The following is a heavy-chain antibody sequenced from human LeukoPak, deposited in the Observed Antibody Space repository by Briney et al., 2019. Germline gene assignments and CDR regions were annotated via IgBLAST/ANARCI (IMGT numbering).Heavy chain of an antibody. CDR3: ASTYYYGSGSYYSEGFDY. Sequence: SETLSLTCAVSGYSISSGYYWGWIRQPPGKGLEWIGSIYHSGSTYYNPSLKSRVTISVDTSKNQFSLKLSSVTAADTAVYYCASTYYYGSGSYYSEGFDYWGQGTLVTVSS. D-gene: IGHD3-10*01. J-gene: IGHJ4*02. CDR2: IYHSGST. CDR1: GYSISSGYY. V-gene: IGHV4-38-2*01.